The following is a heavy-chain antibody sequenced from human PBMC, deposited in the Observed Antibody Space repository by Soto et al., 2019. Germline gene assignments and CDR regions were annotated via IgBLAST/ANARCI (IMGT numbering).Heavy chain of an antibody. D-gene: IGHD2-15*01. Sequence: GGSLRLSCAASGFTFSSYGMHWVRQAPGKGLEWVAVIWYDGSNKYYADSVKGRFTISRDNSKNTLYLQMNSLRAEDTAVYYCARDAQDIVVVVAATGRAFDIWGQGTMVTVSS. CDR2: IWYDGSNK. V-gene: IGHV3-33*01. CDR3: ARDAQDIVVVVAATGRAFDI. J-gene: IGHJ3*02. CDR1: GFTFSSYG.